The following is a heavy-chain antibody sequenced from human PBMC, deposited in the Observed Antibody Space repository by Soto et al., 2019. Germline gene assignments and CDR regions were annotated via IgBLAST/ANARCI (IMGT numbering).Heavy chain of an antibody. J-gene: IGHJ4*02. CDR1: GFIFRNFG. CDR3: VQGASTAHQPLDS. CDR2: ISGDGNDK. Sequence: GSLRLSCAASGFIFRNFGMHWVRRAPGKGLEWVAVISGDGNDKYYPDSMKGRFTISRDNFNNTLYLQLNSLRPEDTAVYHCVQGASTAHQPLDSWGQGVLVTVSS. V-gene: IGHV3-30*03. D-gene: IGHD1-26*01.